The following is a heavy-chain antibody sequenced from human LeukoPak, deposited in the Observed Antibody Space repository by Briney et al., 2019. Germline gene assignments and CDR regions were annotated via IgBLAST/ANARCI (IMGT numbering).Heavy chain of an antibody. D-gene: IGHD6-6*01. CDR1: RFTFSSYA. CDR2: ISYDGSNK. J-gene: IGHJ4*02. V-gene: IGHV3-30-3*01. Sequence: PGGSLRLSCAASRFTFSSYAMHWVRQAPGKGLEWVAVISYDGSNKYYADSVKGRFTISRDNSKNTLYLQMNSLRAEDTAVYYCARGGEGFIAARPDYWGQGTLVTVSS. CDR3: ARGGEGFIAARPDY.